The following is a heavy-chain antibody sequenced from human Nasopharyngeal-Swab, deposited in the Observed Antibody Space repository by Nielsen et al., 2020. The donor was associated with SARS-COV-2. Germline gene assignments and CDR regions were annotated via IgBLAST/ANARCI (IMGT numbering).Heavy chain of an antibody. J-gene: IGHJ5*02. D-gene: IGHD2-2*01. V-gene: IGHV5-51*01. CDR3: AKNKEPAANGLFDT. Sequence: GESLKISCQASGSSFPVFWVGWVRQMPGRGLEWMGNIYPHDSDTRYSPSFQGQVTISVDKSISTAYLQWSSLKASDTAMYYCAKNKEPAANGLFDTWGQGTLVTVSS. CDR1: GSSFPVFW. CDR2: IYPHDSDT.